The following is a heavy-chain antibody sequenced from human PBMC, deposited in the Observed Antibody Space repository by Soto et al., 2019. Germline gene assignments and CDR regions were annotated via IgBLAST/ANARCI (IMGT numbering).Heavy chain of an antibody. CDR2: IIPISGTT. V-gene: IGHV1-69*01. Sequence: QVQLVQSGAEVKKPGSSMKVSCKVSGGSFRSYAINWVREAPGQGLEWMGGIIPISGTTNYARKFQGRVTISADESTSTAYMDLSSLTYADTDVYYCARAGTWGQGSLVTVSS. CDR1: GGSFRSYA. J-gene: IGHJ5*02. CDR3: ARAGT.